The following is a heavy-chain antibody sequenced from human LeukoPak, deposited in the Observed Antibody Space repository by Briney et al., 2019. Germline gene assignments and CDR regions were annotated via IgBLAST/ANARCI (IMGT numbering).Heavy chain of an antibody. CDR3: ARGLYYDTNGYPALQY. CDR2: ISACNGNT. Sequence: ASVKVSCKPSGYTFTNYGFTWVRQAPGQGLEWMGWISACNGNTNYARKVQDRITMTTDTSTSTAYMELRSLGSDDTAVYRCARGLYYDTNGYPALQYWGQGTLVTVSS. V-gene: IGHV1-18*01. CDR1: GYTFTNYG. D-gene: IGHD3-22*01. J-gene: IGHJ4*02.